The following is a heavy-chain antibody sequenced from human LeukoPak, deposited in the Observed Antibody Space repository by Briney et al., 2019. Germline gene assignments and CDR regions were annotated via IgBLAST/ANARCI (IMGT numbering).Heavy chain of an antibody. CDR2: INPKSGAA. Sequence: ASVKVSCKASGYIFSNYYMHWVRQAPGQGLEWLGWINPKSGAADYAQQFRGRVTMTRDTSINTDYMEMKRVTSDDTAVYYCARGAEAETSPLDFWGQGTLVIVS. J-gene: IGHJ4*02. D-gene: IGHD6-13*01. CDR3: ARGAEAETSPLDF. V-gene: IGHV1-2*02. CDR1: GYIFSNYY.